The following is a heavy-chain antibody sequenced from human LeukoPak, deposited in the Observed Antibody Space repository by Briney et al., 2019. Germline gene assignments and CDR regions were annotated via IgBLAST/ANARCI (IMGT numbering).Heavy chain of an antibody. Sequence: SETLSLTCAVSGGSITNTNYWTWVRPPPGKGLEWIGEVNLQGSTNYNPSLIGRVAIAVDTSENHISLQLTSVTAADTAVYYCAREGGPYRPLDYSGQGTLVTVSS. CDR1: GGSITNTNY. V-gene: IGHV4-4*02. CDR3: AREGGPYRPLDY. J-gene: IGHJ4*02. CDR2: VNLQGST.